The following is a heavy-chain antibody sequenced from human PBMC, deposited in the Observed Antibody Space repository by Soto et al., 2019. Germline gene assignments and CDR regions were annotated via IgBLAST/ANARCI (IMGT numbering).Heavy chain of an antibody. CDR2: IYNSGTAWTT. J-gene: IGHJ5*02. D-gene: IGHD3-3*01. Sequence: SETLSLTCSVSGGSISTTSKFWDWIRQPSGKGLEWIGAIYNSGTAWTTSYSPSLKSRVTISEDTSKNQFSLKLTSVAAADTAMYYCASFGVASMNWFDPWGQGTLVTVS. CDR3: ASFGVASMNWFDP. CDR1: GGSISTTSKF. V-gene: IGHV4-39*07.